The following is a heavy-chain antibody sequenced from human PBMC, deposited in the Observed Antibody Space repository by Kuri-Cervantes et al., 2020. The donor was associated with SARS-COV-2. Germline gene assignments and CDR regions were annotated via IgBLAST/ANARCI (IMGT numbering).Heavy chain of an antibody. D-gene: IGHD7-27*01. J-gene: IGHJ3*02. CDR2: TIPIFGTA. CDR1: GGTFSSYA. CDR3: ARDGAELGHPPPDAFDI. Sequence: SVKVSCKASGGTFSSYAISWVRQAPGQGLEWMGGTIPIFGTANYAQKFQGRVTITADESTSTAYMELSSLRSEDTAVYYCARDGAELGHPPPDAFDIWGQGTMVTVSS. V-gene: IGHV1-69*13.